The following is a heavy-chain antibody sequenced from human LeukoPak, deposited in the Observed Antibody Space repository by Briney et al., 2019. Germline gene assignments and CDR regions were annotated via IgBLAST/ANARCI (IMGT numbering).Heavy chain of an antibody. CDR2: ISDRGGST. CDR1: GITLSNYG. CDR3: AKRGVVIRAVLVVGFHKEAYYFDS. V-gene: IGHV3-23*01. J-gene: IGHJ4*02. D-gene: IGHD2-15*01. Sequence: GGSLRLSCVVSGITLSNYGMSWVRQAPGKGLEWVAGISDRGGSTNYADSVKGRFTISRDNPKNTLYLQMDSLRSEDTAVYFCAKRGVVIRAVLVVGFHKEAYYFDSWGQGALVTVSS.